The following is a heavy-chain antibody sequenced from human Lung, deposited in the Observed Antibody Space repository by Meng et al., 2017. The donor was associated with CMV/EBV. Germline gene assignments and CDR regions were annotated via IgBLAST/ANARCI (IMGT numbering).Heavy chain of an antibody. CDR2: IHYDTGET. D-gene: IGHD7-27*01. J-gene: IGHJ4*02. V-gene: IGHV1-2*02. CDR3: ARDDNWGPDY. Sequence: ASXXVSCKTSGYTFAGHYLHWLRQAPGQGLEWMAWIHYDTGETNYAQNFHGRVTVTRDTSITTAYMELRSLRPDDTAMYYCARDDNWGPDYWGQGMLVTVSS. CDR1: GYTFAGHY.